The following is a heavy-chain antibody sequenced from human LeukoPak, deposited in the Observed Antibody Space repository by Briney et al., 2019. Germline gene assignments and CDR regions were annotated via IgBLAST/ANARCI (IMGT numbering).Heavy chain of an antibody. J-gene: IGHJ4*02. CDR1: GFTFSSYS. Sequence: GGSLRLSCAASGFTFSSYSMNWVRQAPGKGLEWVAFIRYDGSNKYYADSVKGRFTISRDNSKNTLYLQMNSLRAEDTAVYYCASHKGATWALGYWGQGTLVTVSS. CDR2: IRYDGSNK. CDR3: ASHKGATWALGY. V-gene: IGHV3-30*02. D-gene: IGHD1-26*01.